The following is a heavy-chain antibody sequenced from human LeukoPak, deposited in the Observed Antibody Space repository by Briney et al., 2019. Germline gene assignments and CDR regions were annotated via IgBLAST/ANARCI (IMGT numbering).Heavy chain of an antibody. CDR3: ARDTTARYLDY. Sequence: SGGSLRLSCAASGFSFRSHGMHWVRQAPGKGLEWVAVIWYDGSNQYYADSVKGRFTISRDNSKNMVFLQMNSLRDDDTAVYYCARDTTARYLDYWGQGTLVIVSS. D-gene: IGHD1-1*01. J-gene: IGHJ4*02. CDR2: IWYDGSNQ. V-gene: IGHV3-33*01. CDR1: GFSFRSHG.